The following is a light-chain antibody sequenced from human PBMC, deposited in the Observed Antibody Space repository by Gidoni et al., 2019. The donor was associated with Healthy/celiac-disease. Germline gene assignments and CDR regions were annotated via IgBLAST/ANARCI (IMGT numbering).Light chain of an antibody. CDR2: GHS. Sequence: QSVLTQPPSVSAAPGQRVTISCTGSSSNIGAGYDVHWYQQLPGTAPKLLIYGHSNRPSGVPDRFSGSKSGTSASLAITGLQAEDEADYYCQSYDSSLSGSVFGGGTKLTVL. CDR1: SSNIGAGYD. CDR3: QSYDSSLSGSV. V-gene: IGLV1-40*01. J-gene: IGLJ2*01.